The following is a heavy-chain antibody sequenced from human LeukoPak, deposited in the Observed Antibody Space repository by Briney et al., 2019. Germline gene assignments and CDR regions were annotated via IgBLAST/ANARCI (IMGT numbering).Heavy chain of an antibody. CDR1: GFTFSSYG. J-gene: IGHJ4*02. D-gene: IGHD1-26*01. CDR2: ISYDGSNK. CDR3: AKDLMEWELTSVADY. V-gene: IGHV3-30*18. Sequence: GGSLRLSCAASGFTFSSYGMHWVRQAPGKGLEGVAVISYDGSNKYYADSVKGRFTISRDNSKNTLYLQMNSLRAEDTAVYYCAKDLMEWELTSVADYWGQGTLVTVSS.